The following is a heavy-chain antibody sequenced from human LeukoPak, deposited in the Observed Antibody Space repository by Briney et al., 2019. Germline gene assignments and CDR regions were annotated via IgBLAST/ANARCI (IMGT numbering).Heavy chain of an antibody. J-gene: IGHJ4*02. CDR1: GFTVSRNY. Sequence: PGGSLRLSCAASGFTVSRNYMSWVRQAPGKGLEWVSVLYSDGSTYYADSVKGRFTISRDNSKNTLYLQMNSLRADDTAVYYCAKDRLTVTSFDYWGQGTLVTVSS. CDR2: LYSDGST. D-gene: IGHD4-17*01. CDR3: AKDRLTVTSFDY. V-gene: IGHV3-53*01.